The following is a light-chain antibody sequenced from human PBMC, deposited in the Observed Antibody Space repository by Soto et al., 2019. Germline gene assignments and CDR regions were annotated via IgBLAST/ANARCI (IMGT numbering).Light chain of an antibody. J-gene: IGKJ4*01. CDR3: QQYERSPTT. Sequence: EIVLTQSPGTLSLSPGARATLSCRASQSVSSTYSAWYQQKPGQAPSLLIYGASSRATGIPDRFSGSGSGTDFTLTISRLEPEDFAVYYCQQYERSPTTFGGGTKVEIK. V-gene: IGKV3-20*01. CDR1: QSVSSTY. CDR2: GAS.